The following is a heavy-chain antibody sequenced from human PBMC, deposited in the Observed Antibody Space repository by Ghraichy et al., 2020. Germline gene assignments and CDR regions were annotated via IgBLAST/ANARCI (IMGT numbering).Heavy chain of an antibody. Sequence: GGSLRLSCAASGFTFSSNGMHWVRQAPGKGVEWVALVWYDGSNKYYADSVKGRFTISRDNSKNTLYLQMNSLRAEDTAVYYCAKVGRQQLERGYFDYWGQGTLVTVSS. J-gene: IGHJ4*02. D-gene: IGHD6-13*01. CDR3: AKVGRQQLERGYFDY. CDR1: GFTFSSNG. CDR2: VWYDGSNK. V-gene: IGHV3-33*06.